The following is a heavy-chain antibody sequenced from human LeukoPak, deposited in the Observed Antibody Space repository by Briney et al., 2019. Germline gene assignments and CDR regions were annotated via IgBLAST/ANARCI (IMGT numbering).Heavy chain of an antibody. CDR3: ARDQYDFVWGSYRPYFDY. Sequence: GASVKVSCKASGYTFTSYGISWVRQAPRQGLEWMGSISPYNGNTKYAERLQDRVIMTTDTSTRTAYMELRSLRSDDTAVFYCARDQYDFVWGSYRPYFDYWGQGTLVTVSS. CDR2: ISPYNGNT. D-gene: IGHD3-16*02. J-gene: IGHJ4*02. V-gene: IGHV1-18*04. CDR1: GYTFTSYG.